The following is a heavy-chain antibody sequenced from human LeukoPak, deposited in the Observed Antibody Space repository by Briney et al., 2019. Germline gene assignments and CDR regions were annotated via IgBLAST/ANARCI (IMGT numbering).Heavy chain of an antibody. CDR2: ISYDGSNK. J-gene: IGHJ4*02. CDR3: AKDRGTPNEYYFDY. V-gene: IGHV3-30*18. CDR1: GFTFSSYG. Sequence: GGSLRLSCAASGFTFSSYGMHWVRQAPGKGLEWVAVISYDGSNKYYADSVKGRFTISRDNSKNTLYLQMNSLRAEDMAVYYCAKDRGTPNEYYFDYWGQGTLVTVSS. D-gene: IGHD1-1*01.